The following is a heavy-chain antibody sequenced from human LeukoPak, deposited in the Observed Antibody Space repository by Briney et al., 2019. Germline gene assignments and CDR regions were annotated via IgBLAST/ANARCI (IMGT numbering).Heavy chain of an antibody. CDR1: GFTFSSYA. J-gene: IGHJ3*02. Sequence: GGSLRLSCAASGFTFSSYAMHWVRQAPGKGLEYVSTISSNGGSTYYANSVKGRFTISRDNSKNTLYLQMGSLRAEDMAVYYCTREGGVAPADGAFDIWGQGTMVTVSS. D-gene: IGHD2-2*01. V-gene: IGHV3-64*01. CDR3: TREGGVAPADGAFDI. CDR2: ISSNGGST.